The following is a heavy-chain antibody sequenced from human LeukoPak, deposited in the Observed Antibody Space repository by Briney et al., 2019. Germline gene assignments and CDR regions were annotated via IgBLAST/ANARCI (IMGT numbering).Heavy chain of an antibody. Sequence: PSETLSLTCTVSGGSISSYYWSWIRQPPGKGLEWIGYIYTSGSTNYNPSLKSRVTISVDTSKNQFSLKLSSVTAADTAVYYCARAARGVITDNWFDPWGQGTLVTVSS. CDR2: IYTSGST. CDR1: GGSISSYY. D-gene: IGHD3-10*01. CDR3: ARAARGVITDNWFDP. J-gene: IGHJ5*02. V-gene: IGHV4-4*09.